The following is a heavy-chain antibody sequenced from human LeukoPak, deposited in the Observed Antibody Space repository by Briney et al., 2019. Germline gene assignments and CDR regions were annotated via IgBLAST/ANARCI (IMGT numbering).Heavy chain of an antibody. Sequence: SGGSLRLSCAASGFTFSSYGMHWVRQAPGKGLEWVAFIRYDGSNKYYADSVKGRFTISRDNSKNTLYLQMNSLRAEDTAVYYCARAEYCSGGSCSTPFDYWGQGTLVTVSS. V-gene: IGHV3-30*02. J-gene: IGHJ4*02. D-gene: IGHD2-15*01. CDR1: GFTFSSYG. CDR3: ARAEYCSGGSCSTPFDY. CDR2: IRYDGSNK.